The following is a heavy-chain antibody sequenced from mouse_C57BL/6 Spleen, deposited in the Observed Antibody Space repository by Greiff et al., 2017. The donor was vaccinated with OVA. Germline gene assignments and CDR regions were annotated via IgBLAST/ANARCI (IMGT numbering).Heavy chain of an antibody. V-gene: IGHV1-69*01. Sequence: QVQLQQSGAELVMPGASVKLSCKASGYTFTSYWMHWVKQRPGQGLEWIGEIDPSDSYTNYNQKFKGKSTLTVDKSSSTAYMQLSSLTSEDSAVYYCARSRQDWYFDVWGTGTTVTVSS. D-gene: IGHD3-2*01. CDR2: IDPSDSYT. J-gene: IGHJ1*03. CDR3: ARSRQDWYFDV. CDR1: GYTFTSYW.